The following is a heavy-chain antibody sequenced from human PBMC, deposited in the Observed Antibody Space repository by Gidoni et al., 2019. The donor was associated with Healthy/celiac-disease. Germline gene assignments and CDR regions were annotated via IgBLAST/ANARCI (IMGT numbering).Heavy chain of an antibody. D-gene: IGHD3-22*01. CDR1: GYSISSGYY. Sequence: TLSLTCAVSGYSISSGYYWGWIRQPPGKGLEWIGSIYHSGSTYYNPSLKSRVTISVDTSKNQFSLKLSSVTAADTAVYYCARDTYYYERKGDAFDIWGQGTMVTVSS. CDR2: IYHSGST. CDR3: ARDTYYYERKGDAFDI. V-gene: IGHV4-38-2*02. J-gene: IGHJ3*02.